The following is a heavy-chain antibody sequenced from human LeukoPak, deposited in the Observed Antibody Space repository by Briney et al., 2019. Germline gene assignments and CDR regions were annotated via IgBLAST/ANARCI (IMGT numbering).Heavy chain of an antibody. Sequence: SETLSLTCTVSGGSISSSDYYWGWIRQPPGKGLEWIGSIYYSGSTYYNPSFKSRVTISVDMSKNLFSLKLSSVTAADTAVCYCARRLTVTTYYFDFWGQGTLVTVSS. D-gene: IGHD4-11*01. CDR2: IYYSGST. CDR1: GGSISSSDYY. J-gene: IGHJ4*02. V-gene: IGHV4-39*01. CDR3: ARRLTVTTYYFDF.